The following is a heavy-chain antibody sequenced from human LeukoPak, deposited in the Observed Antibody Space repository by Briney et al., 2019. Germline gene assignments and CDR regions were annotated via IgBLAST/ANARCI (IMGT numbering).Heavy chain of an antibody. CDR1: GGSFSGYY. J-gene: IGHJ5*02. CDR2: INHHGST. Sequence: PSETLSLTCAGYGGSFSGYYWSWIRRPPGKGLEWIGEINHHGSTNYNPSLKSRVTISVDTSKNQFSLKLSSVTAADTAVYYCARVGRRWLQSNCFDPWGQGTLVTVSS. V-gene: IGHV4-34*01. CDR3: ARVGRRWLQSNCFDP. D-gene: IGHD5-24*01.